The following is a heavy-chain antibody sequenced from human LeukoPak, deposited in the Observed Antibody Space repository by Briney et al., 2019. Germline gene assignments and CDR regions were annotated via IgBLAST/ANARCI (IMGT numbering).Heavy chain of an antibody. CDR2: INWSGGST. CDR3: ARAPITSPFYFDY. D-gene: IGHD2-2*01. V-gene: IGHV3-20*04. CDR1: GGSISNGSYY. J-gene: IGHJ4*02. Sequence: ETLSLTCTVSGGSISNGSYYWGWIRQPPGKGLEWVSGINWSGGSTGYADPLRGRFTISRDNAKNSLYLQMDSLRAEDTALYYCARAPITSPFYFDYWGQGTLVTVSS.